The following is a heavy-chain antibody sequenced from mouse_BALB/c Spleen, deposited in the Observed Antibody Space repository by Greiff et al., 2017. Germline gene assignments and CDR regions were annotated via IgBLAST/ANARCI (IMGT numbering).Heavy chain of an antibody. D-gene: IGHD2-10*01. V-gene: IGHV5-6-3*01. CDR3: ARGLLHWYFDV. CDR2: INSNGGST. Sequence: EVHLVESGGGLVQPGGSLKLSCAASGFTFSSYGMSWVRQTPDKRLELVATINSNGGSTYYPDSVKGRFTISRDNAKNTLYLQMSSLKSEDTAMYYCARGLLHWYFDVWGAGTTVTVSS. J-gene: IGHJ1*01. CDR1: GFTFSSYG.